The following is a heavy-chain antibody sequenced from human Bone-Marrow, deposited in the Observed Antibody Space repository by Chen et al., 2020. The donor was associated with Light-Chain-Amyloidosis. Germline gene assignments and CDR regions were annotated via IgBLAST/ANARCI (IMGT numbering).Heavy chain of an antibody. CDR3: ARESSVAAPYYLDY. D-gene: IGHD6-25*01. CDR2: IREDGNEK. J-gene: IGHJ4*02. V-gene: IGHV3-7*01. Sequence: EVRLAESGGGLVQPGGSLRLSCAASGFTFSRYFMSWVRQAPGKGLEWVANIREDGNEKYYVQSVKGRFTISRDNAKNAVYLQMHSLGAEDSAIYFCARESSVAAPYYLDYWGQGIRVTVSA. CDR1: GFTFSRYF.